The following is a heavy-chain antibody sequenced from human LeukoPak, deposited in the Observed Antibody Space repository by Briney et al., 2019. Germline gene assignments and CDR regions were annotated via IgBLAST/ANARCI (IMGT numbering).Heavy chain of an antibody. Sequence: PGASVTVSCKASGYTFTSYGISRVRQAPGQGVERMGWISAYNGNTNYAQKLQGRVTMTTDTSTSTAYMELRSLRSDDTALYYCARERDIAVAGCLDYWGQGTLVTVSS. J-gene: IGHJ4*02. CDR2: ISAYNGNT. D-gene: IGHD6-19*01. V-gene: IGHV1-18*01. CDR3: ARERDIAVAGCLDY. CDR1: GYTFTSYG.